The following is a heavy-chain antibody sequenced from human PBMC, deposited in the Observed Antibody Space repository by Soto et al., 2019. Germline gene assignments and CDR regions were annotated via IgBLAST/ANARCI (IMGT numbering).Heavy chain of an antibody. Sequence: EVQLVESGGGLVQPGGSLRLSCAASGFTFSSYSMNWVRQAPGKGLEWVSYISSSSSTIYYADSVKGRFTISRDNAKNSLYLQMNILRDEDTAVYYCARAPPDVWQQLPAFDYWGQGTLVTVSS. CDR1: GFTFSSYS. D-gene: IGHD6-13*01. CDR2: ISSSSSTI. J-gene: IGHJ4*02. V-gene: IGHV3-48*02. CDR3: ARAPPDVWQQLPAFDY.